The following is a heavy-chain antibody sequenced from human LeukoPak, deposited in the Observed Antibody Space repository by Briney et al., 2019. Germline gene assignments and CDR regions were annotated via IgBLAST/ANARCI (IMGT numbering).Heavy chain of an antibody. CDR3: ARDRELGY. J-gene: IGHJ4*02. CDR2: SYHRGST. V-gene: IGHV4-59*01. D-gene: IGHD1-1*01. Sequence: SETLSLTYTVSGGSISSYYWSWIRQSPGKGLEWIGWSYHRGSTSYNPSLKSRVAISVDTSKDQFSLKLTSVTAADTAVYYCARDRELGYWGQGTLVIVSS. CDR1: GGSISSYY.